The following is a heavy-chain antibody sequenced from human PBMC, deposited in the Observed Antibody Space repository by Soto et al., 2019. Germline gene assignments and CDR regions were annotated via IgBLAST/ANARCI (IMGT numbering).Heavy chain of an antibody. CDR3: ATWALKIKPHAFDI. CDR1: GYTFTSYG. J-gene: IGHJ3*02. V-gene: IGHV1-18*01. CDR2: ISAYNGNT. Sequence: GASVKVSCKASGYTFTSYGISWVRQAPGQGLEWMGWISAYNGNTNYAQKLQGRVTMTEDTSTDTAYMELSSLRSEDTAVYYCATWALKIKPHAFDIWGQGTMVTVSS.